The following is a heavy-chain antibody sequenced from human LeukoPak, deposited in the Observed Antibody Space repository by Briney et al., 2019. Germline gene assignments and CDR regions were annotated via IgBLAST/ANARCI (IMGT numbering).Heavy chain of an antibody. CDR3: ARDRRERGYSYGERWFDP. CDR1: GGTFISYA. Sequence: ASVKVSCKASGGTFISYAISWVRQAPGQGLEWMGGIIPIFGTANYAQKFQGRVTITADESTSTAYMELSSLRSEDTAVYYCARDRRERGYSYGERWFDPWAREPWSPSPQ. CDR2: IIPIFGTA. D-gene: IGHD5-18*01. J-gene: IGHJ5*02. V-gene: IGHV1-69*13.